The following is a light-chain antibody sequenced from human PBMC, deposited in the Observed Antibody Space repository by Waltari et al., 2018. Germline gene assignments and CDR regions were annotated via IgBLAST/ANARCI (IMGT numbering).Light chain of an antibody. Sequence: QSVLTQPPSVSGAPGPRVTISCTGSGPNTGAGHDVPWYQQLPRAAPKLLIYGSTSRPLGVPDRFFGSTSGTSASLAITGLQAEDEADYYCQSYDTSLSVVFGGGTKLTVL. CDR2: GST. V-gene: IGLV1-40*01. CDR1: GPNTGAGHD. CDR3: QSYDTSLSVV. J-gene: IGLJ3*02.